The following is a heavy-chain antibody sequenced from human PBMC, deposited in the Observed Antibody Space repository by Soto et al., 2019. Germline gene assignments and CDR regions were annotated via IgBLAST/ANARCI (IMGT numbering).Heavy chain of an antibody. CDR1: GGTFSSYA. CDR3: ASSRVAIVVVPAAIRTDYYYGMDV. J-gene: IGHJ6*02. CDR2: LIPIFGTA. V-gene: IGHV1-69*06. Sequence: SVKVSCKASGGTFSSYAISWVRPAPGQGLEWMGGLIPIFGTANYAQKFQGRVTITADKSTSTAYMELSSLRSEDTAVYYCASSRVAIVVVPAAIRTDYYYGMDVWG. D-gene: IGHD2-2*02.